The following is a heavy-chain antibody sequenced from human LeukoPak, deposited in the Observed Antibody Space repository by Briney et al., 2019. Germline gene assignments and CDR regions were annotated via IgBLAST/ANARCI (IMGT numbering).Heavy chain of an antibody. CDR2: IYTSGST. D-gene: IGHD6-13*01. J-gene: IGHJ5*02. Sequence: SETLSLTCTVSGGSISNYYWSWIRQPAGKGLEWIGRIYTSGSTNYNPSLKSRVTMSVDTSKNQFSLKLSSVTAADTAVYYCARVSRAAALDWFDPWGQGTLVTVSS. V-gene: IGHV4-4*07. CDR1: GGSISNYY. CDR3: ARVSRAAALDWFDP.